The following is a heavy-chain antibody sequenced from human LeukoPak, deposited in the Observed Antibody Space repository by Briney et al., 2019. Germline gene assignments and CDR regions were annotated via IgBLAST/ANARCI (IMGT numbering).Heavy chain of an antibody. Sequence: PGGSLRLSCAASGFTFSSFAMHWVRQAPGKGLEWVAFISYDGTNKNYADSVKGRFTISRDNSKNTLYLQMNSLRAEDTAVYYCARAGGPGDYWGQGTLVTVSS. CDR1: GFTFSSFA. V-gene: IGHV3-30*14. J-gene: IGHJ4*02. D-gene: IGHD1-14*01. CDR3: ARAGGPGDY. CDR2: ISYDGTNK.